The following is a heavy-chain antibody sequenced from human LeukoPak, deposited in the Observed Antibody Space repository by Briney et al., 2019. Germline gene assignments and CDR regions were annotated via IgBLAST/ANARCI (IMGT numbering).Heavy chain of an antibody. V-gene: IGHV3-66*01. D-gene: IGHD3-22*01. CDR1: GFTVSSNY. Sequence: PGGSLRLSCAASGFTVSSNYMSWVRQAPGKGLEWVSVIYSGGSTYYADSVKGRFTISRDNSKNTLYLQMNSLRAEDTAVYYCARDYDSSGPDEDAFDIWGQGTMVTVSS. J-gene: IGHJ3*02. CDR2: IYSGGST. CDR3: ARDYDSSGPDEDAFDI.